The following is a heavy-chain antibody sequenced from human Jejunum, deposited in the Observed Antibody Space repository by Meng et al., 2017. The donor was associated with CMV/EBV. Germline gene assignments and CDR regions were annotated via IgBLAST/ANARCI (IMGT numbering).Heavy chain of an antibody. D-gene: IGHD3-3*01. V-gene: IGHV4-30-4*08. J-gene: IGHJ4*02. CDR1: GGSIGSGDYY. CDR3: ARGSIFVSFDS. CDR2: IHDTGST. Sequence: QGLIQASSPGLVNPSHTRPFPCSVSGGSIGSGDYYCSWIRQPPGKGLEWIGYIHDTGSTYYNPSLKSRVDISLGTSRNHFSLTLSSVTAEDTAVYFCARGSIFVSFDSWGQGTLVTVSS.